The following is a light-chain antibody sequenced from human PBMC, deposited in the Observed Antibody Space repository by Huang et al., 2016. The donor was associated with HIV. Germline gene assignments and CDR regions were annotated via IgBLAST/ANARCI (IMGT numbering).Light chain of an antibody. J-gene: IGKJ5*01. V-gene: IGKV3-15*01. CDR3: QQYNDWPPIT. Sequence: EIVMTQSPATLSVSPGERATLSCRASQSINSNLAWYQQKPGQPPSLLIYGASTRATGIPARLNGSGSGTEFTLTISSLQSEDFGVYYCQQYNDWPPITFGQGTRLDIK. CDR2: GAS. CDR1: QSINSN.